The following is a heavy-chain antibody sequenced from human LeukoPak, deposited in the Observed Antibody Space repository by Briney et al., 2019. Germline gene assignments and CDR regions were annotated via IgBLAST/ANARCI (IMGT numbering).Heavy chain of an antibody. CDR1: GFTIGPYA. Sequence: GSLRLSCAASGFTIGPYAMYWVRQGPGRGLEWGSVIEADGSGTFYADSVRGRFTTSRDNSKNSLYLQMNSLTSEDTALYYCATWAFYHNLDVWGQGTTVIVSS. CDR3: ATWAFYHNLDV. D-gene: IGHD2/OR15-2a*01. V-gene: IGHV3-43*02. J-gene: IGHJ6*02. CDR2: IEADGSGT.